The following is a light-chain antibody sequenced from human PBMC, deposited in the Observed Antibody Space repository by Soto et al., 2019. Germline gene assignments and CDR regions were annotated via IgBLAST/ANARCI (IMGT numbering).Light chain of an antibody. CDR2: EVS. Sequence: QSALTQPASVSGSPGQPITISCTGTSSDVGGYNYVSWYQQHPGKAPKLMIYEVSNRPSGVSNRFSGSKSGNTASLTISGLQAEDEADYYCSSYTSSSTDVVFGGGTKVTVL. CDR3: SSYTSSSTDVV. CDR1: SSDVGGYNY. V-gene: IGLV2-14*01. J-gene: IGLJ2*01.